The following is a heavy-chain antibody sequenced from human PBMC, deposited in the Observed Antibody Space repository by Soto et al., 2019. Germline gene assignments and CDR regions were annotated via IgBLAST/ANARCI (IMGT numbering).Heavy chain of an antibody. D-gene: IGHD1-26*01. CDR2: IHYSGST. CDR3: ARRYGGNLDY. Sequence: QVQLQESGPGLVKPSETLSLTCTVSGGSISSYYWSWIRQPPGKGLEWIGYIHYSGSTNSYPSLRSRVTISVDTPRNQFSLKLSSVTAADTAVYYCARRYGGNLDYWGQGTLVTVSS. V-gene: IGHV4-59*01. J-gene: IGHJ4*02. CDR1: GGSISSYY.